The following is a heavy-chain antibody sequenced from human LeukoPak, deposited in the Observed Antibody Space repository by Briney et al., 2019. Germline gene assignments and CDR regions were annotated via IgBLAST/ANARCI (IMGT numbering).Heavy chain of an antibody. CDR1: GFTFSNYA. Sequence: GGSLRLSCAASGFTFSNYAMSWVRQAPGTGLEWVSSISGSGGSTFYADSVKGRFTISRDNTKNTLYLQMNSLRAEDTAIYYCAKHSRGLYSLYDYWGQGTLVTVSS. V-gene: IGHV3-23*01. CDR2: ISGSGGST. J-gene: IGHJ4*02. D-gene: IGHD5/OR15-5a*01. CDR3: AKHSRGLYSLYDY.